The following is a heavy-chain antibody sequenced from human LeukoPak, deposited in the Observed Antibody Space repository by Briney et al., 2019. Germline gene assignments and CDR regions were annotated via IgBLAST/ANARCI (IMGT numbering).Heavy chain of an antibody. CDR2: MNPNSGNT. CDR3: ARGRHSSGWYEPDY. Sequence: ASVKVSCKASGYTFTSYDINRVRQATGQGLEWMGWMNPNSGNTGYAQKFQGRVTMTRNTSISTAYMELSSLRSEDTAVYYCARGRHSSGWYEPDYWGQGTLDTVSS. CDR1: GYTFTSYD. D-gene: IGHD6-19*01. V-gene: IGHV1-8*01. J-gene: IGHJ4*02.